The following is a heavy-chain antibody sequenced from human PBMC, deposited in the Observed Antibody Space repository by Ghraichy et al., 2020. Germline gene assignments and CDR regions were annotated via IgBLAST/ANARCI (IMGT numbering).Heavy chain of an antibody. CDR3: AADGGSGLPPDFDAFDI. CDR2: IVVGSGNT. CDR1: GFTFTSSA. V-gene: IGHV1-58*01. D-gene: IGHD3-10*01. J-gene: IGHJ3*02. Sequence: SVKVSCKASGFTFTSSAVQWVRQARGQRLEWIGWIVVGSGNTNYAQKFQERVTITRDMSTSTAYMELSSLRSEDTAVYYCAADGGSGLPPDFDAFDIWGQGTMVTVSS.